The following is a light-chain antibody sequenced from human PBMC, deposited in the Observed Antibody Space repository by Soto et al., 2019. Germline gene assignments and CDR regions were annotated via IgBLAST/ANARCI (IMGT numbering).Light chain of an antibody. Sequence: IVLTQSLRTLSLSPWGRXPLXWMASQSVSSSYLAWYQQKPGQAPRLLIYGASTRATGIPARFSGSGSGTEFTLTISSLQSEDFAVYYCQQYNDWPPWTFGQGTKVDNK. CDR1: QSVSSSY. CDR3: QQYNDWPPWT. CDR2: GAS. V-gene: IGKV3-15*01. J-gene: IGKJ1*01.